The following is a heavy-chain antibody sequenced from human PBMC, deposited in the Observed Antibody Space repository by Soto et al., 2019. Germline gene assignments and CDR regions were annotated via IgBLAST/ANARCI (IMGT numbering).Heavy chain of an antibody. Sequence: QVQLQESGPGLVKPLETLSLTCSVSGGFISSYYWSWIRQPPGKGLEWIGNIYYTGSTNHNPSLKRRVTMSVDTSKHQFSLKLSSVTAADTALYYCARGGYCTSTSCFYYYMDVWGKGTPVTVSS. D-gene: IGHD2-2*01. CDR1: GGFISSYY. CDR3: ARGGYCTSTSCFYYYMDV. V-gene: IGHV4-59*01. J-gene: IGHJ6*03. CDR2: IYYTGST.